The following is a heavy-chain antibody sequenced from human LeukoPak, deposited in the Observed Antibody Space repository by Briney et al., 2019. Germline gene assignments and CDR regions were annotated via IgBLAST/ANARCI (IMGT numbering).Heavy chain of an antibody. CDR3: AKDQAVAGHPLDY. D-gene: IGHD6-19*01. CDR1: QFTFRNYD. J-gene: IGHJ4*02. Sequence: GGSLRLSCAASQFTFRNYDMHWVRQAPGKGLEWVAFIRYDGNNKYYADSVKGRFTISRDNSKNMLYLQMNSLRADDTAVYYCAKDQAVAGHPLDYWGQGTPVTVSS. CDR2: IRYDGNNK. V-gene: IGHV3-30*02.